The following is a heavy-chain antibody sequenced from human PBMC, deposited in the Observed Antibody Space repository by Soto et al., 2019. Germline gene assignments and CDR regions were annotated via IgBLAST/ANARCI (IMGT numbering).Heavy chain of an antibody. D-gene: IGHD5-18*01. Sequence: QVQLVESGGGVVQPGRSLRLSCAASGFTFSSYGMHWVRQAPGKGLEWVAVIWYDGSNKYYADSVKGRYTISRDNSKNTLYLQMNSLRAEDTAVYYCARAEGYSYGLFDYWGQGTLVTVSS. CDR1: GFTFSSYG. CDR3: ARAEGYSYGLFDY. V-gene: IGHV3-33*01. CDR2: IWYDGSNK. J-gene: IGHJ4*02.